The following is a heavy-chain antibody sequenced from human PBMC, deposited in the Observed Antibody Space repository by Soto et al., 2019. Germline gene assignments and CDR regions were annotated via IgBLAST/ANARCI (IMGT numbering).Heavy chain of an antibody. D-gene: IGHD6-13*01. CDR1: GFTFSSYS. V-gene: IGHV3-21*01. J-gene: IGHJ4*02. CDR3: ARDRRSSSWYGTTPSLFDY. Sequence: EVQLVESGGGLVKPGGSLRLSCAASGFTFSSYSMNWVRQAPGKGLEWVSSISSSSSYIYYADSVKGRFTISRDNAKNSMYLQMNSLRAEDTAVYYCARDRRSSSWYGTTPSLFDYWGQGTLVTVSS. CDR2: ISSSSSYI.